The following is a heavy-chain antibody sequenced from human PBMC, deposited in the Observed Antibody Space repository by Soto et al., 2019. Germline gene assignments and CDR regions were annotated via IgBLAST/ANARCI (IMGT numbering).Heavy chain of an antibody. J-gene: IGHJ5*02. CDR3: ARDPAP. V-gene: IGHV4-31*02. CDR1: CGYSAGGGCY. CDR2: IYNSGTT. Sequence: TVACGYSAGGGCYWSWIRQHPGKGLEWIGYIYNSGTTYYNPSLKSRVTISVDTSKNQFSLKLTSVTAADTAVYYCARDPAPWGQGTLVTVSS.